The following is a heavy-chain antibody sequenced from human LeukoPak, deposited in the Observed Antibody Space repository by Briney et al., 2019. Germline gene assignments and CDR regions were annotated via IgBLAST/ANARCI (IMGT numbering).Heavy chain of an antibody. Sequence: SVKVSCKASGGTFSSYAISWVRQAPGQGLEWMGGIIPIFGTANYAQKFQGRVTITADESTSTAYMELSSLRSEDTAVYYCAISRGDSSGYSGFDPWGQGTLVTVSS. V-gene: IGHV1-69*13. CDR1: GGTFSSYA. CDR2: IIPIFGTA. CDR3: AISRGDSSGYSGFDP. J-gene: IGHJ5*02. D-gene: IGHD3-22*01.